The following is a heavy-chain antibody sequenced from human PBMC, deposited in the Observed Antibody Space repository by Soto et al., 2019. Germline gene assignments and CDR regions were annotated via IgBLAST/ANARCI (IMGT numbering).Heavy chain of an antibody. J-gene: IGHJ6*03. CDR3: ARRGHWNDVYYYMHV. D-gene: IGHD1-1*01. Sequence: QLQLQESGPGLVKPSETLSLTCTVSGGSISSSSYYWGWIRQPPGKGLEWIGSIYYSGSTYYNPSLKSRVTISVDTSKNQVALTLRSVTAADTAVYYCARRGHWNDVYYYMHVWGKGTTVTVSS. CDR1: GGSISSSSYY. V-gene: IGHV4-39*01. CDR2: IYYSGST.